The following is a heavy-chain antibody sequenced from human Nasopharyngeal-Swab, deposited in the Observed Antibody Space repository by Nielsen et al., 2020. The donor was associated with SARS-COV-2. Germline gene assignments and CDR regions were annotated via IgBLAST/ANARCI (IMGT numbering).Heavy chain of an antibody. D-gene: IGHD3-16*01. CDR3: ARERLGELFVDY. CDR2: ISSSSSYI. Sequence: GESLKISCAASGFTFSSYSMNWVRQAPGKGLEWVSSISSSSSYIYYADSVKGQFTISRDNAKNSLYLQMNSLRAEDTAVYYCARERLGELFVDYWGQGTLVTVSS. J-gene: IGHJ4*02. V-gene: IGHV3-21*01. CDR1: GFTFSSYS.